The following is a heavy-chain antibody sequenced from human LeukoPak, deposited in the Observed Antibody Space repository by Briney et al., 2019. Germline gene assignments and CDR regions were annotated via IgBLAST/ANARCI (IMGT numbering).Heavy chain of an antibody. CDR1: GFTFSNYE. D-gene: IGHD4-17*01. Sequence: GGSLRLSCAASGFTFSNYEMNWVRQAPGRGLEWVSYISSSGLTMYYADFVKGRFTISRDNAKNSLYLQMNSLSAEDTGVYYCARRTTGDDYWGQGTLVTVSS. J-gene: IGHJ4*02. CDR2: ISSSGLTM. CDR3: ARRTTGDDY. V-gene: IGHV3-48*03.